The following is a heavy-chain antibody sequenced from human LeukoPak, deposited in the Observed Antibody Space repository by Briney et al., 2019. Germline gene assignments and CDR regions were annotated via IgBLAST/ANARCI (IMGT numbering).Heavy chain of an antibody. CDR3: AKGPLLWN. J-gene: IGHJ4*02. Sequence: PGGSLRLSCAASGFTFSSSAMNWVRQAPGKGLEWVSAISGSGGSTYYADSVKGRFTISRDNSRNTLYLQMHSLRAEDTAVYYCAKGPLLWNWGQGTLVTVSS. CDR2: ISGSGGST. D-gene: IGHD2/OR15-2a*01. CDR1: GFTFSSSA. V-gene: IGHV3-23*01.